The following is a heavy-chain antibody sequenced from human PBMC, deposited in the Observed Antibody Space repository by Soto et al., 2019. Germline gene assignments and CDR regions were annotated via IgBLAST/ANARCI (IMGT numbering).Heavy chain of an antibody. CDR3: ARDSVSHDFTYYYYGMDV. Sequence: QVQLQESGPGLVKPSETLSLTCTVSGGSISSYYWSWIRQPPGKGLEWIGYIYYSGSTNYNPSLKRRVTISVDTSKNQFSLKLSSVTAADTAVYYCARDSVSHDFTYYYYGMDVWGQGTTVTVSS. V-gene: IGHV4-59*01. CDR1: GGSISSYY. CDR2: IYYSGST. D-gene: IGHD3-3*01. J-gene: IGHJ6*02.